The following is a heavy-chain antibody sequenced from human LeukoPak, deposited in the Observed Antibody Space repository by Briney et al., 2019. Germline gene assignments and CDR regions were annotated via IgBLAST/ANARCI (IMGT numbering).Heavy chain of an antibody. CDR2: INPNSGGT. Sequence: ASVKVSCKASGGTFSSYAISWVRQAPGQGLEWMGWINPNSGGTNYAQKFQGRVTMTRDTSISTAYMELSRLRSDDTAVYYCARVAAYYYDSSGYQDAFDIWGQGTMVTVSS. CDR3: ARVAAYYYDSSGYQDAFDI. V-gene: IGHV1-2*02. J-gene: IGHJ3*02. D-gene: IGHD3-22*01. CDR1: GGTFSSYA.